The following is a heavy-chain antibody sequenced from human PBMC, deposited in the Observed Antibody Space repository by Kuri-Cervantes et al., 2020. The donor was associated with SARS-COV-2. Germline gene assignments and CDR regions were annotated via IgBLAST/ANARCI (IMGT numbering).Heavy chain of an antibody. Sequence: GSLRLSCTVSGGSISSYYWSWIRQPPGKGLEWIGYIYYSGSTYYNPSLKSRVTISVDTSKNQFSLKLSSVTAADTAVYYCARHVYYDILTGYYNTRGGFDYWGQGTLVTVSS. CDR2: IYYSGST. D-gene: IGHD3-9*01. CDR1: GGSISSYY. CDR3: ARHVYYDILTGYYNTRGGFDY. V-gene: IGHV4-59*04. J-gene: IGHJ4*02.